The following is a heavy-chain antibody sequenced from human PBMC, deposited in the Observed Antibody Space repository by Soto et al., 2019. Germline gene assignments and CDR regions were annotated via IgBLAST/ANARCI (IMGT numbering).Heavy chain of an antibody. CDR2: ISPLKGRT. CDR1: GYTFTSYG. J-gene: IGHJ1*01. V-gene: IGHV1-18*04. D-gene: IGHD4-17*01. CDR3: AMDYGDRPEYFKH. Sequence: QVQLVQSGPDLKRPGASMKVSCKASGYTFTSYGISWVRRAPGQGLEWMGWISPLKGRTQYSQKAQGRVTLSTDTSSNTAYMEMTTLRVDDTAVYYCAMDYGDRPEYFKHWGQGTLVTVS.